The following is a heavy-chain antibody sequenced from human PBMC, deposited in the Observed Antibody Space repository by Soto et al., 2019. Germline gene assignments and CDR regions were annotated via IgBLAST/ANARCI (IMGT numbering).Heavy chain of an antibody. J-gene: IGHJ4*02. V-gene: IGHV4-59*01. CDR3: ARGGGYSNPYNFDY. D-gene: IGHD5-18*01. CDR2: IYYSGNT. Sequence: KPSETLSLTCTVSGGSISTYYWTWIRQPPGKGLEWIGYIYYSGNTNYSPSLKSRVTISEDTSKKQFSLKLSSVTAADTAVYYCARGGGYSNPYNFDYWGQGTLVTVSS. CDR1: GGSISTYY.